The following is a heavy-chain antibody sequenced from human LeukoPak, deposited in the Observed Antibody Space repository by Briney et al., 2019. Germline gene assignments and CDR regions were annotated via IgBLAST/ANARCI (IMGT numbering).Heavy chain of an antibody. J-gene: IGHJ4*02. D-gene: IGHD3-22*01. CDR3: ARETYYYDSSGYCVDY. Sequence: PSQTLSLTCTVSGGSISSYYWSWIRQPAGKGLEWIGRIYTSGSTNYNPSLKSRVTMSVDTSKNQFSLKLSSVTAADTAVYYCARETYYYDSSGYCVDYWGQGTLVTVSS. CDR1: GGSISSYY. V-gene: IGHV4-4*07. CDR2: IYTSGST.